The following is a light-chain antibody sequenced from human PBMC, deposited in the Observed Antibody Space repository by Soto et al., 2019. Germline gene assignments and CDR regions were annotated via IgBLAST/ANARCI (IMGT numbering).Light chain of an antibody. CDR3: SSYTTTNTRQIV. CDR2: DVS. J-gene: IGLJ1*01. CDR1: SSDVGGYNY. V-gene: IGLV2-14*01. Sequence: QSVLTQPASVSGSPGQSITISCTGTSSDVGGYNYVSWYQQHPGKAPKFMIYDVSNRPSGVSNRFSGSKSGNTASLTISGHQAEDEADSYCSSYTTTNTRQIVFGTGTKVTVL.